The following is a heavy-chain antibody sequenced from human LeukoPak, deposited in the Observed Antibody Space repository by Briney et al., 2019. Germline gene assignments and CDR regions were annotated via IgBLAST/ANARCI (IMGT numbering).Heavy chain of an antibody. D-gene: IGHD3-22*01. Sequence: SETLSLTCAVYGGSFSNYYWSWIRQPPGKGLEWIGEINHSGSTNYNPSLKSRVTISVDTSKNQFSLKLSSVTAADTAVYYCARSSAMIVVVPRHWFDPWGQGTLVTVSS. J-gene: IGHJ5*02. CDR2: INHSGST. CDR1: GGSFSNYY. CDR3: ARSSAMIVVVPRHWFDP. V-gene: IGHV4-34*01.